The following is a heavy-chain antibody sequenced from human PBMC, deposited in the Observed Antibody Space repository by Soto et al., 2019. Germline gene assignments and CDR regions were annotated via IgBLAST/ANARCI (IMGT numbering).Heavy chain of an antibody. CDR2: IIPMFGTA. CDR3: ASGIQLWLRRINNGYSG. CDR1: GGTFSTYA. J-gene: IGHJ4*02. V-gene: IGHV1-69*12. Sequence: QVQLVQSGAEVKKPESSVKVSCKAPGGTFSTYAISWVRQAPGQGLEWMGGIIPMFGTANYAQRFQDRVKITADESTNTVYMELSSVRSEDTAVYFCASGIQLWLRRINNGYSGWGQGTLVTVSS. D-gene: IGHD5-18*01.